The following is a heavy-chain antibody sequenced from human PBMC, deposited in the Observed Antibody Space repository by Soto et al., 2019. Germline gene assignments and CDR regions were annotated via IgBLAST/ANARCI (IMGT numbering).Heavy chain of an antibody. J-gene: IGHJ4*02. D-gene: IGHD3-10*01. CDR2: IYPGDSDT. Sequence: EVQLVQSGAEMKKAGESLKISCKGSGYSFTHYWIGWVRQMPGKGLEWMGIIYPGDSDTRYSPSFQGQVTISADKSISTAYLQLNSLKASDTAIYYCARHLGSWFSNYCDYWGQGTLVTGSS. CDR3: ARHLGSWFSNYCDY. V-gene: IGHV5-51*01. CDR1: GYSFTHYW.